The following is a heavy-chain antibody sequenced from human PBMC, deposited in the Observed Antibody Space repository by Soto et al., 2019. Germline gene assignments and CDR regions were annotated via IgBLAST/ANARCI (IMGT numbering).Heavy chain of an antibody. J-gene: IGHJ4*02. Sequence: QVQLQESDPALVKPSETLSLTCTVSGDTRSSDYWSWIRQPAGKGLEWIGRIFTDGDTKYNPSLTSRVTMAIDTSKKQLCLRLTSVTAADTAVYYCAREARGGCSGIFDNWGQGTQVIVSS. D-gene: IGHD2-15*01. CDR1: GDTRSSDY. CDR2: IFTDGDT. V-gene: IGHV4-4*07. CDR3: AREARGGCSGIFDN.